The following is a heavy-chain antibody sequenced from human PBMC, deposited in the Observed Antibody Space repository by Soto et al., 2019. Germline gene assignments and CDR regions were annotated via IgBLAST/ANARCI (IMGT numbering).Heavy chain of an antibody. CDR2: INPNSGGT. J-gene: IGHJ5*02. D-gene: IGHD3-10*01. V-gene: IGHV1-2*02. CDR3: ARSKRGITMVRGVIRDWFDP. CDR1: GYTFTGYY. Sequence: QGQLVQSGAEVKKPGASVKVSCKASGYTFTGYYMHWVRQAPGQGLEWMGWINPNSGGTNYAQKFQGRVTMTRDTSISTAYMELSRLRSDDTAVYHCARSKRGITMVRGVIRDWFDPWGQGTLVTVSS.